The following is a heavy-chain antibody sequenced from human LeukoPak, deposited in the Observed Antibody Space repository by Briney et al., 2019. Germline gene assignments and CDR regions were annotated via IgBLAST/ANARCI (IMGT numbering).Heavy chain of an antibody. J-gene: IGHJ5*02. CDR3: ARGGDFWSGYYSLFDP. CDR2: IYTSGST. CDR1: GGSISSYY. V-gene: IGHV4-4*07. Sequence: SETLSLTCTVSGGSISSYYWSWIRHPAGKGLEWIGHIYTSGSTKYNPSLKSRITMSVDTSKNQFSLKLSSVTAADTAVYYCARGGDFWSGYYSLFDPWGQGTLVTVSS. D-gene: IGHD3-3*01.